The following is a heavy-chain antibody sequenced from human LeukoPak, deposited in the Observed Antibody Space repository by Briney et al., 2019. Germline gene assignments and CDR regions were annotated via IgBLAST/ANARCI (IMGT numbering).Heavy chain of an antibody. CDR1: GGSISGSSYH. V-gene: IGHV4-39*01. CDR2: INYSWHT. D-gene: IGHD5-18*01. J-gene: IGHJ4*02. Sequence: PSETLSLTCTVSGGSISGSSYHWGWIRQPPGKGLEWIGSINYSWHTYYNPSLESRVTISVDSSKNQFSLKVTSVPAADTALYYCAPTYSYTRGGYDYWGPGTLVTVSS. CDR3: APTYSYTRGGYDY.